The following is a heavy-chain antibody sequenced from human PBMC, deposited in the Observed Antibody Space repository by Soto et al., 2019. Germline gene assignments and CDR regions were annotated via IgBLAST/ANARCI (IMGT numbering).Heavy chain of an antibody. CDR2: ISSSGSTI. J-gene: IGHJ4*02. CDR1: GFTFSDYY. Sequence: GGSLRLSCAASGFTFSDYYMSWIRQAPGKGLEWVSYISSSGSTIYYADSVKGRFTISRDNAKNSLYLQMNSLRAEDTAVYYCAISVGSANWGKTIDYWGQGTLVTVSS. D-gene: IGHD7-27*01. CDR3: AISVGSANWGKTIDY. V-gene: IGHV3-11*01.